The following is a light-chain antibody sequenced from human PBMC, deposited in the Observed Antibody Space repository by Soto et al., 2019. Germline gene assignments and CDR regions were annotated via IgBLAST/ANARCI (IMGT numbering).Light chain of an antibody. CDR3: HQYCNSPPVT. Sequence: PGTLVLSPCVDLTLCRRANQSDSSSDLACYQQKPRQAPRLLIYAASTRATGVPDRFSGTGSGTELAYTISRREREEFAADYRHQYCNSPPVTFGQGTRLEIK. CDR1: QSDSSSD. J-gene: IGKJ5*01. V-gene: IGKV3-20*01. CDR2: AAS.